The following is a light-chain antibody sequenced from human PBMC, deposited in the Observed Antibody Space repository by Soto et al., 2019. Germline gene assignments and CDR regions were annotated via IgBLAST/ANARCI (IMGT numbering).Light chain of an antibody. J-gene: IGLJ2*01. CDR3: CSYTGTDAFVI. CDR2: DVT. V-gene: IGLV2-23*02. Sequence: QSVLTQPASVSGSPGQSITISCTGTSSDIGNYNLVSWYQQYPGKAPQLIIYDVTKRPLGVSDRFSASKSGFTASLTISGLQPEDEADYYCCSYTGTDAFVIFGGGTKLTVL. CDR1: SSDIGNYNL.